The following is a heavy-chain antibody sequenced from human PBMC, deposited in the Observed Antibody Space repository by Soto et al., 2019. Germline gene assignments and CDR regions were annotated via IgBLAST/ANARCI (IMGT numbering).Heavy chain of an antibody. CDR1: GDTFSSYS. Sequence: VQLVQPGAEVKTPGSSVKVSCKASGDTFSSYSIAWVRQAPGQGLEWMGGIIPVFRSINYSQKFQGRVTITADESTTTAYMELNSLRPQDAAVYFCARDDGWNYRYYDMEVWGQGTTVTVS. CDR3: ARDDGWNYRYYDMEV. D-gene: IGHD1-7*01. V-gene: IGHV1-69*12. CDR2: IIPVFRSI. J-gene: IGHJ6*02.